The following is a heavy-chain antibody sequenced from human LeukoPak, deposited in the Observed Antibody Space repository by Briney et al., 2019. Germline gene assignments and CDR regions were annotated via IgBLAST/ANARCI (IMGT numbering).Heavy chain of an antibody. Sequence: GGSLRLSCAASGFTFSVAAMTWVRQAPGKGLEWVSLIGASGESTYYADSVKGRFTISRDNSKNTLYLQMNSLRAEDTAVYYCARDRSGYDSSVGGMDVWGQGTTVTVSS. CDR1: GFTFSVAA. V-gene: IGHV3-23*01. D-gene: IGHD3-22*01. J-gene: IGHJ6*02. CDR2: IGASGEST. CDR3: ARDRSGYDSSVGGMDV.